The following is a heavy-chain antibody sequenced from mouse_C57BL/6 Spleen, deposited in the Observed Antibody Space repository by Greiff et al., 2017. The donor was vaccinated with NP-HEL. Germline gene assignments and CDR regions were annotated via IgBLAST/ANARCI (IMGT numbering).Heavy chain of an antibody. V-gene: IGHV1-7*01. Sequence: VQLQQSGAELAKPGASVKLSCKASGYTFTSYWMHWVTQRPGQGLEWIGYINPSSGYTKYNQKFKDKATLTADKSSSTAYMQLSSLTYEDSAVYYCANTTVDWYFDVWGTGTTVTVSS. CDR1: GYTFTSYW. CDR2: INPSSGYT. CDR3: ANTTVDWYFDV. J-gene: IGHJ1*03. D-gene: IGHD1-1*01.